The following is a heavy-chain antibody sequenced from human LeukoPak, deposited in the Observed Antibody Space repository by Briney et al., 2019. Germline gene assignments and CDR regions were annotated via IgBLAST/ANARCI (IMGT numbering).Heavy chain of an antibody. D-gene: IGHD5-24*01. CDR2: ISGDGGTT. CDR3: ARSDY. V-gene: IGHV3-43*02. CDR1: GFTFHDFA. Sequence: GGSLRLSCAASGFTFHDFAMHWVRQTPGKGLEWVSLISGDGGTTHYTDSVKGRFTISRDNAENSLYLQMNSLRAEDTAVYYCARSDYWGQGTLVTVSS. J-gene: IGHJ4*02.